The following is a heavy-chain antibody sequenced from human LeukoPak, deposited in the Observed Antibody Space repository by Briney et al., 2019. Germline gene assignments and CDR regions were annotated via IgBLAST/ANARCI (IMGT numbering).Heavy chain of an antibody. CDR2: IYTSVNT. CDR3: AREVHDYVWGSQHDALDI. V-gene: IGHV4-61*02. CDR1: GGSISSGSYY. J-gene: IGHJ3*02. D-gene: IGHD3-16*01. Sequence: SQTLSLTCTVSGGSISSGSYYWSWIRQPAGKGLEWIGRIYTSVNTNYNPSLKSRVSISVVTSKNQFSLQLSSVTAADTAVYYCAREVHDYVWGSQHDALDIWGQGTMVTVSS.